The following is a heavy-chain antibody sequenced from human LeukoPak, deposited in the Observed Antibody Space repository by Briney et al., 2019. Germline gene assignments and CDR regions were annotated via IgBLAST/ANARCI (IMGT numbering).Heavy chain of an antibody. J-gene: IGHJ6*02. D-gene: IGHD3-10*01. CDR3: AVPPLSGTGSSRPLAGVDV. CDR1: GFTVSIYS. CDR2: IGRSGDRTT. V-gene: IGHV3-48*04. Sequence: GGSLRLSCAASGFTVSIYSLNWVRQAPGKGLEWVAYIGRSGDRTTKYADSVKGRFTISRDNAEDSLFLQMNSLRVEDTAVYYCAVPPLSGTGSSRPLAGVDVWGQGTTVTVSS.